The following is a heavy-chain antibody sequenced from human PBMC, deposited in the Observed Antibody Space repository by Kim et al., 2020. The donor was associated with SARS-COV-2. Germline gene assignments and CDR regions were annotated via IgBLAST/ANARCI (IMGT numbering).Heavy chain of an antibody. CDR3: AKAQLGYYYYGMDV. V-gene: IGHV3-30*18. CDR2: ISYDGSNK. D-gene: IGHD1-1*01. J-gene: IGHJ6*02. CDR1: GFTFSSYG. Sequence: GGSLRLSCAASGFTFSSYGMHWVRQAPGKGLEWVAVISYDGSNKYYADSVKGRFTISRDNSKNTLYLQMNSLRAEDTAVYYCAKAQLGYYYYGMDVWGQGTTVTVSS.